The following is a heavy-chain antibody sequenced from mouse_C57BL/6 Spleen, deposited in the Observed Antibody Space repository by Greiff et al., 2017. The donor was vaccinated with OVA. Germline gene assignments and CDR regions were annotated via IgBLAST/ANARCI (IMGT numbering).Heavy chain of an antibody. Sequence: EVKLVESGGDLVKPGGSLKLSCAASGFTFSSYGMSWVRQTPDKRLEWVATISSGGSYTYYPDSLKGRFTISRDNAYNTLSLQMSSLKTDDKAMVYCSRHSYGNYSFDYWGQGTTLTVSS. CDR1: GFTFSSYG. CDR3: SRHSYGNYSFDY. J-gene: IGHJ2*01. D-gene: IGHD1-1*01. CDR2: ISSGGSYT. V-gene: IGHV5-6*02.